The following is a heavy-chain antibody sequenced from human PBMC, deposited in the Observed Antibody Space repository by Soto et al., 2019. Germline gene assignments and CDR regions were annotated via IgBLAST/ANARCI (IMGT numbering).Heavy chain of an antibody. V-gene: IGHV3-30*18. J-gene: IGHJ6*02. D-gene: IGHD3-10*01. CDR3: AKERSLFRGVAYYYYYGMDV. CDR2: ISYDGSNK. CDR1: GFTFSSYV. Sequence: GGSLRLSCAASGFTFSSYVMHWVRQASGKELERVAVISYDGSNKYYADSVKGRFTISRDNSKNTLYLQMNSLRAEDTAVYYCAKERSLFRGVAYYYYYGMDVWGQGTTVTVSS.